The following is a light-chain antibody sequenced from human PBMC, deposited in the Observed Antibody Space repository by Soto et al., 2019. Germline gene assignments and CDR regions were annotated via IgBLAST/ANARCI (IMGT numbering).Light chain of an antibody. CDR3: QQRNNSPVT. CDR2: DAS. J-gene: IGKJ3*01. Sequence: EVVLTQSPATLSSSPGERATLSCRASQSVKNFLAWYQQKPDQAPRLLIFDASNRATAIPARFSGSGSGTDFALTTSALVPEDLGVYDCQQRNNSPVTFRRGTKVDIK. V-gene: IGKV3-11*01. CDR1: QSVKNF.